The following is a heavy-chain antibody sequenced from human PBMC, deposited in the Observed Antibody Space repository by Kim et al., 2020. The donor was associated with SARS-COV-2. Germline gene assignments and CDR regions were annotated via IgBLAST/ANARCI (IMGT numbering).Heavy chain of an antibody. CDR1: GGSISSGSYY. CDR2: IYTSGST. J-gene: IGHJ6*02. CDR3: ARELGGYCSGGSCYLHYYYGMDV. D-gene: IGHD2-15*01. V-gene: IGHV4-61*02. Sequence: SETLSLTCTVSGGSISSGSYYWSWIRQPAGKGLEWIGRIYTSGSTNYNPSLKSRVTISVDTSKNQFSLKLSSVTAADTAVYYCARELGGYCSGGSCYLHYYYGMDVWGQGTTVTVSS.